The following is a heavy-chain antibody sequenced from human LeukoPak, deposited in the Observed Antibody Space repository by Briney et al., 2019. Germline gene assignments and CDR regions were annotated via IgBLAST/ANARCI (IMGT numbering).Heavy chain of an antibody. Sequence: GGSLRLSCAVSGFTFSSYWMSWVRQAPGKGLEWVANIKQDGSEKYYVDSVKGRFTISRDNAKNSLYLQMNSLRAEDTAVYYCARGFYGDYEVAFDYWGQGTLVTVSS. CDR1: GFTFSSYW. D-gene: IGHD4-17*01. V-gene: IGHV3-7*01. J-gene: IGHJ4*02. CDR3: ARGFYGDYEVAFDY. CDR2: IKQDGSEK.